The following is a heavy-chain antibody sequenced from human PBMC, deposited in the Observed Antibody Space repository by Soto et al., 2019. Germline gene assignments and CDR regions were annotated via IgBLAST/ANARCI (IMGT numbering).Heavy chain of an antibody. D-gene: IGHD6-25*01. CDR1: GFSVRSNY. CDR3: VRDRARDGYPLAFDI. V-gene: IGHV3-53*01. J-gene: IGHJ3*02. CDR2: IYSGGST. Sequence: GGSLRLSCAASGFSVRSNYMTWVRQAPGKGLEWVSVIYSGGSTYYADSVNGRFTISRDNSKNTLYLQMNSLRVEDTAVYYCVRDRARDGYPLAFDIWGQGTMVTVSS.